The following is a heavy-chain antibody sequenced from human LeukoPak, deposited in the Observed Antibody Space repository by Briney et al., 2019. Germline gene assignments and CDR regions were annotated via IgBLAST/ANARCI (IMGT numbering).Heavy chain of an antibody. CDR3: AKDAYGSGRNWFDP. CDR2: INPNSGGT. Sequence: GASVKVSCKASGYTFTGYYMHWVRQAPGQGLEWMGWINPNSGGTNYAQKFQGRVTMTRDTSISTAYMELSRLRSEDTALYYCAKDAYGSGRNWFDPWGQGTLVTVSS. J-gene: IGHJ5*02. V-gene: IGHV1-2*02. D-gene: IGHD3-10*01. CDR1: GYTFTGYY.